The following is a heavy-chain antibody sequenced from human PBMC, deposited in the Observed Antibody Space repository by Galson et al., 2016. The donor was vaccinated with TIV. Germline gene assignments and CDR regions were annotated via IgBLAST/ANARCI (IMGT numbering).Heavy chain of an antibody. Sequence: SLRLSCAASGFTFANYAMSWVRQAPGKGLEWVSTISSSGGHTYYADSVKGRFTVSRDNSKSTLFLEMNSLRAEDTAVYYCAKDSTYSGGWFWFYWGQGTLVTVSS. CDR2: ISSSGGHT. J-gene: IGHJ4*02. V-gene: IGHV3-23*01. D-gene: IGHD6-19*01. CDR1: GFTFANYA. CDR3: AKDSTYSGGWFWFY.